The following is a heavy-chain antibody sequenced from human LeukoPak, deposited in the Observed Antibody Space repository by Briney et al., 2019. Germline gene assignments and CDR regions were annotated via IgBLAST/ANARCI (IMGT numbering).Heavy chain of an antibody. CDR1: GFTFSSYA. D-gene: IGHD6-19*01. J-gene: IGHJ4*02. V-gene: IGHV3-30*04. CDR2: ISYDGNDK. CDR3: ARMSVTSAGDY. Sequence: GGSLRLSCATSGFTFSSYAFYWIRQAPGKGLEWLTLISYDGNDKYYADSVKGRFSISRDNSKSMVFLQMNGLGPEDTAVYYCARMSVTSAGDYWGQGTLVTVSS.